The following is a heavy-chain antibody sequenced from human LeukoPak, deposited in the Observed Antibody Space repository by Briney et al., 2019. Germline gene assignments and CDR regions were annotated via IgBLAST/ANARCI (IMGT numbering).Heavy chain of an antibody. V-gene: IGHV1-8*01. J-gene: IGHJ4*02. Sequence: ASVKVSRKASGYTSTSYDINWVRQATGQGLEWMGWMNPNSGNTGYAQKFQGRDTMTRNTSISTAYMELSSLRSEDTAVYYCARAYGSGSYAIDYWGQGTLVTVSS. CDR2: MNPNSGNT. CDR1: GYTSTSYD. CDR3: ARAYGSGSYAIDY. D-gene: IGHD3-10*01.